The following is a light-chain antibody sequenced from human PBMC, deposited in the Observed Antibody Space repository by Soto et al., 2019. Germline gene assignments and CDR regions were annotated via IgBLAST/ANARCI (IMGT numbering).Light chain of an antibody. Sequence: DGQMTQSPSSVSGCVGDRVTITCLSSQGGDNRLAWYQQRPGAAPKLLIYSASSLESGVPSRFSGGGSGTDFTLTISGLQSEDFATYYCQQTNNFPLTFGQGTRLEIK. CDR2: SAS. CDR1: QGGDNR. V-gene: IGKV1-12*01. CDR3: QQTNNFPLT. J-gene: IGKJ5*01.